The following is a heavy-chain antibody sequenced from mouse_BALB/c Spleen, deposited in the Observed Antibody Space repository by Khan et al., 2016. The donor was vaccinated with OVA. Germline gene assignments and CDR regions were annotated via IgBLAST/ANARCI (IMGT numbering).Heavy chain of an antibody. Sequence: EVELVESGGGLVKPGGSLKLSCAASGFTFSDFYMYWIRQTPEKRLEWVATISDGGSYTYYPDSVKGRFTTSRDNVKNNLYLQMSSLKSEDTAMDYCGRGGYGSPFAYWGQGTPVTVSA. CDR1: GFTFSDFY. D-gene: IGHD1-1*01. V-gene: IGHV5-4*02. J-gene: IGHJ3*01. CDR3: GRGGYGSPFAY. CDR2: ISDGGSYT.